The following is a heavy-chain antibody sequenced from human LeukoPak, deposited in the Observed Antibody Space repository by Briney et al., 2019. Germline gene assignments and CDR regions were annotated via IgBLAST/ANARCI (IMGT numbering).Heavy chain of an antibody. D-gene: IGHD3-22*01. CDR1: SGSIFSSNW. Sequence: SETLSLTCTVSSGSIFSSNWWSWVRQPPGKGLEWIGQIFQSGSTSYSPSLKSRVTISMDKSKNQFSLKLTSVTAADTAMYYCARYSYRGYHYESSGIDYWGQGTLVTVSS. CDR3: ARYSYRGYHYESSGIDY. CDR2: IFQSGST. J-gene: IGHJ4*02. V-gene: IGHV4-4*02.